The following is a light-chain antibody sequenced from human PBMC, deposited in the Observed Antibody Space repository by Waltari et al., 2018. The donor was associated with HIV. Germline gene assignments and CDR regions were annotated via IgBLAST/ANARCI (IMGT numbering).Light chain of an antibody. CDR1: KSLYSSSNKNS. Sequence: DIVMTQSPDSLAVSLGERATIMCKSSKSLYSSSNKNSLAWYQQKPGHPPVLLIYWSSTRNAGVPDRFSGSGSVTDFALTISSLQAEDVAVYYCQQYYTTPYTFGQGTKLGIK. CDR2: WSS. V-gene: IGKV4-1*01. J-gene: IGKJ2*01. CDR3: QQYYTTPYT.